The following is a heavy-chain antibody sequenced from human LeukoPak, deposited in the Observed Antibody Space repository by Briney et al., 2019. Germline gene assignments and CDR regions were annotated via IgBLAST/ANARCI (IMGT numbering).Heavy chain of an antibody. CDR2: IYYSGST. Sequence: SETLSLTCTVYGGSISSYYWSWIRQPPGKGLEWIGYIYYSGSTNYNPSLKSRVTISVDTSKNQFSLKLSSVTAADTAVYYCARDKSLGDNWFDPWGQGTLVTVSS. J-gene: IGHJ5*02. V-gene: IGHV4-59*01. CDR3: ARDKSLGDNWFDP. CDR1: GGSISSYY.